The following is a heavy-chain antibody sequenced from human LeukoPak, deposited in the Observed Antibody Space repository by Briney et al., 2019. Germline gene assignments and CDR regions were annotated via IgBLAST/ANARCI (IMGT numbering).Heavy chain of an antibody. D-gene: IGHD6-19*01. CDR1: GYTFSNYG. CDR3: ARHSGSGWQALGY. CDR2: TSYNGNT. V-gene: IGHV1-18*04. Sequence: EASVKVSCKASGYTFSNYGISWVRQAPGLGLEWMGWTSYNGNTNYAQKFQDRVTMTTDTSTTTAYMELRSLESDDTAVYCCARHSGSGWQALGYWGQGTLVTVSS. J-gene: IGHJ4*02.